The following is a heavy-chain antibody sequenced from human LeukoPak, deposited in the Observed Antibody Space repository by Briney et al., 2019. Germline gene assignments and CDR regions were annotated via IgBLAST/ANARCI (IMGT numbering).Heavy chain of an antibody. CDR1: GYTFTGYY. CDR2: INPNSGGT. CDR3: AKGRVVAGSKSLTYHWFDP. D-gene: IGHD6-19*01. J-gene: IGHJ5*02. V-gene: IGHV1-2*02. Sequence: ASVKVSCKASGYTFTGYYMHWVRQAPGQGLEWMGWINPNSGGTKYAQKFQGRVTMTRDTSITTAYMGLGRLRSDDTAVYYCAKGRVVAGSKSLTYHWFDPWGQGTLVTVSS.